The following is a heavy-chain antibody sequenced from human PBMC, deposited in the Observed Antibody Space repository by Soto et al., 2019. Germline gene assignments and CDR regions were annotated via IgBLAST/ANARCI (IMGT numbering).Heavy chain of an antibody. Sequence: SVKVSCKASGGTFSNYAISWVRQAPGQGLEWMGGIIPIFGTANYAQKFQGRVTITADESTSTAYMELSSLRSEDTAVYYCARESRYCSGGSCYFLPGIDYWGQGTLVTVSS. V-gene: IGHV1-69*13. CDR1: GGTFSNYA. D-gene: IGHD2-15*01. J-gene: IGHJ4*02. CDR2: IIPIFGTA. CDR3: ARESRYCSGGSCYFLPGIDY.